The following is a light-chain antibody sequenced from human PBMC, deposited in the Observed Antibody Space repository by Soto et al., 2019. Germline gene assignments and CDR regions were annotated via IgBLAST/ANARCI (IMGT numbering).Light chain of an antibody. CDR3: QQYTNFPLT. CDR1: QSISTH. J-gene: IGKJ4*01. CDR2: STS. Sequence: DIQMTQSPSSLGASVGDRVTITCRASQSISTHLNWYQQKPGKAPNLLIYSTSSLQTGVPSRFIGSGSGTDFTLTITSLQPEDFATYYCQQYTNFPLTFGGGTKVDIK. V-gene: IGKV1-39*01.